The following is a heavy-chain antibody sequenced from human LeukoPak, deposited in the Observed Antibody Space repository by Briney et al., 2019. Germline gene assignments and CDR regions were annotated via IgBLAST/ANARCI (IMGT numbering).Heavy chain of an antibody. D-gene: IGHD6-13*01. J-gene: IGHJ2*01. Sequence: PSETLSLTCTVSGGSISSSSYYWGWIRQPPGKGLEWIGSIYYSGSTYYNPSLKSRVTISVDTSKNQFSLKLSSVTAADTAVYYCAISSNWYFDLWGRGTLVTVSS. CDR2: IYYSGST. CDR1: GGSISSSSYY. V-gene: IGHV4-39*01. CDR3: AISSNWYFDL.